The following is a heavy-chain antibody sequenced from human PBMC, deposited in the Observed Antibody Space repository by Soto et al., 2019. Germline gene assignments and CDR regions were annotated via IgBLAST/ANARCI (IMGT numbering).Heavy chain of an antibody. Sequence: SETLSLTCAVSGHSISSGYSWGWIRQPPAKGLEWIGTIYHSGSTYYNSSLKSRVTISVDTSKNQFSLRLSSVTAADTAVYYCARVGAAAGPYYFDYWGQGTLVTVSS. D-gene: IGHD6-13*01. V-gene: IGHV4-38-2*01. J-gene: IGHJ4*02. CDR1: GHSISSGYS. CDR3: ARVGAAAGPYYFDY. CDR2: IYHSGST.